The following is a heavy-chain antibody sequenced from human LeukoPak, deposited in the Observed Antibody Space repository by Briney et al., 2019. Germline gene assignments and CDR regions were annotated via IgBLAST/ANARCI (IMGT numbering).Heavy chain of an antibody. D-gene: IGHD3-3*01. Sequence: GASVKVSCKASGYTFTSYDFNWLRQATGQGLEWMGWMNPNSGNTGYAQKFQGRVTMTRNTSISTAYMELSSLRSEDTAVYYCARGPDYDFWSGYLYYCYYYGMDVWGQGTTVTVSS. CDR2: MNPNSGNT. J-gene: IGHJ6*02. CDR1: GYTFTSYD. CDR3: ARGPDYDFWSGYLYYCYYYGMDV. V-gene: IGHV1-8*01.